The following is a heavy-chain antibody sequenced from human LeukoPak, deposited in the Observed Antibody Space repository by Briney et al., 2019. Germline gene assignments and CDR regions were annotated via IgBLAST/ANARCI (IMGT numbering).Heavy chain of an antibody. CDR2: ISSSGGST. Sequence: PGGSLRLSCAASGFTFSSYAMSWVRQAPGKGLEWVSAISSSGGSTYYADSVKGRFTLSRDNSKNTLYLQMNSLRAEDTAVYYCARVHTTSNYYYYGMDVWGQGTTVTVSS. CDR1: GFTFSSYA. J-gene: IGHJ6*02. V-gene: IGHV3-23*01. D-gene: IGHD1-14*01. CDR3: ARVHTTSNYYYYGMDV.